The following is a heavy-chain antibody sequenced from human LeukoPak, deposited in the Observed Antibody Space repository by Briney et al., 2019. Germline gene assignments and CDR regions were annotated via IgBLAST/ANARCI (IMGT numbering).Heavy chain of an antibody. CDR3: AREVASSVHY. Sequence: SETLSLTCTVSGGSISDSSYHWGWIRQPPEKGLEWIGSIYYSGTTYYRPSLKSRVTISVDTSKNQFSLKLTSVTAADTAVYYCAREVASSVHYWGQGTLVTVSS. J-gene: IGHJ4*02. D-gene: IGHD3-10*01. V-gene: IGHV4-39*01. CDR1: GGSISDSSYH. CDR2: IYYSGTT.